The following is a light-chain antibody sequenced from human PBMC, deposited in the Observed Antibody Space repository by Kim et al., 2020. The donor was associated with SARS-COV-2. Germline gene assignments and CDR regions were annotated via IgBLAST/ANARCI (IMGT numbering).Light chain of an antibody. V-gene: IGKV3-20*01. J-gene: IGKJ1*01. CDR3: QLLRM. Sequence: TLSLSPGERATLSCRASQSVSSSYLAWYQQKPGQAPRLLIYRASTRATGIPERFSGSGSGTDFILAISRLEPEDFAVYYCQLLRMFGQGTKVDIK. CDR1: QSVSSSY. CDR2: RAS.